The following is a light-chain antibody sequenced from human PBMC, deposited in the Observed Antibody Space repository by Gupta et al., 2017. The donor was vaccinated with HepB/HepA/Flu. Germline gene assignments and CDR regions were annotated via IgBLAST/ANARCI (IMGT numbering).Light chain of an antibody. CDR3: SAWDSSLSAKV. CDR2: KNN. Sequence: QAGLTQPPSVSKGLRQTATLTCTGNINNVGNQGAAWLQQHQGHPPKLLSYKNNNRPSGISERFSASRSGNTASLTITGLQPEDEADYYCSAWDSSLSAKVFGGGTKLTVL. V-gene: IGLV10-54*04. CDR1: INNVGNQG. J-gene: IGLJ2*01.